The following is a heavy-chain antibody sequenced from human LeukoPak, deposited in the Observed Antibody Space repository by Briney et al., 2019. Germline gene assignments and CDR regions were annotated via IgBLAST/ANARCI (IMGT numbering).Heavy chain of an antibody. CDR3: AKFGFGEFFQFDY. V-gene: IGHV3-23*01. D-gene: IGHD3-10*01. CDR1: GFTFSAYD. CDR2: ISSRGGRT. J-gene: IGHJ4*02. Sequence: GGSLRLSCAASGFTFSAYDMSWVRQAPGKGLEWVSGISSRGGRTYYADSVKGRFTISRDNSKNTLYLQMNSLRAEDTAVYYCAKFGFGEFFQFDYWGQGTLVTVSS.